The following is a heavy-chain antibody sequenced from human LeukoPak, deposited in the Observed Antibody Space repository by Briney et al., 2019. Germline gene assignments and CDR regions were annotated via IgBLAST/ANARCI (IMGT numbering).Heavy chain of an antibody. CDR3: AREAGGYDILAGPYYYYYMDV. V-gene: IGHV4-61*02. D-gene: IGHD3-9*01. CDR2: IYTSGST. J-gene: IGHJ6*03. CDR1: GGSISSGSYY. Sequence: SETLSLTCTVSGGSISSGSYYWSWIRQPAGKGLEWIGRIYTSGSTNHNPSLKSRVTISVDTSKNQFSLKLSSVTAADTAVYYCAREAGGYDILAGPYYYYYMDVWGKGTTVTVSS.